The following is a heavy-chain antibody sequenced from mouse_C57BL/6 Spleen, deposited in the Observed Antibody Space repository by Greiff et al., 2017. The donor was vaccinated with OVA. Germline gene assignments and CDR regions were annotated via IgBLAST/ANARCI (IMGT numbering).Heavy chain of an antibody. CDR3: AREYYYGSSYGMDY. D-gene: IGHD1-1*01. Sequence: VQLQQSGPELVKPGASVKISCKASGYSFTDYNMNWVKQSNGKSLEWIGVINPNYGTTSYNQKFKGKATLTVDQSSSTAYMQLNSLTSEDSAVYYGAREYYYGSSYGMDYWGQGTSVTVSS. J-gene: IGHJ4*01. CDR2: INPNYGTT. CDR1: GYSFTDYN. V-gene: IGHV1-39*01.